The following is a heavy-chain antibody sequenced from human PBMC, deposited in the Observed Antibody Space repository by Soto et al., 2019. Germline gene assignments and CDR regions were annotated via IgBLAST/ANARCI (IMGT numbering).Heavy chain of an antibody. D-gene: IGHD3-10*01. Sequence: SETLSLTCTVSRGSIGSYYWSWIRQPPGKGLEWIGYVHHSGSTNYNPSLHSRVTISVETSKNQFSLRLRSVTAADTAMYYCARPEGRGSLDAFDFWGQGTMVTVSS. V-gene: IGHV4-59*01. J-gene: IGHJ3*01. CDR3: ARPEGRGSLDAFDF. CDR2: VHHSGST. CDR1: RGSIGSYY.